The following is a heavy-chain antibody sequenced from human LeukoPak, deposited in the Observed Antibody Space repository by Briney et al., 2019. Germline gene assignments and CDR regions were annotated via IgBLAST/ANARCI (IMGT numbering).Heavy chain of an antibody. D-gene: IGHD2-21*02. V-gene: IGHV4-59*12. CDR2: IYHSGST. J-gene: IGHJ6*02. CDR3: ARRKEYCGGDCYRYYYGMDV. CDR1: GGSISSYY. Sequence: SETLSLTCTVSGGSISSYYWSWIRQPPGKGLEWIGYIYHSGSTYYNPSLKSRVTISVDRSKNQFSLKLSSVTAADTAVYYCARRKEYCGGDCYRYYYGMDVWGQGTTVTVSS.